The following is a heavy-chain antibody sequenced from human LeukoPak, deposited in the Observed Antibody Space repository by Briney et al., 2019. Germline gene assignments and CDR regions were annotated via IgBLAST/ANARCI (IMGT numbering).Heavy chain of an antibody. CDR1: GYTFTSYG. Sequence: ASVTVSFKASGYTFTSYGISWVRQPPGQGLEWMGWISAYNGNTNYAQKLQGRVIMTTDTSTSTAYMELRSLRSDDTAVYYCARDFGDIVVVPAAMALDYWGQGTLVTVSS. CDR3: ARDFGDIVVVPAAMALDY. D-gene: IGHD2-2*01. CDR2: ISAYNGNT. V-gene: IGHV1-18*01. J-gene: IGHJ4*02.